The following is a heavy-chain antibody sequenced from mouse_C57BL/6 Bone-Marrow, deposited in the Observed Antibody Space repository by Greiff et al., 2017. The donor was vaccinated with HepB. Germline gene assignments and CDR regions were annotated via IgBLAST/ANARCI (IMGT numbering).Heavy chain of an antibody. V-gene: IGHV1-63*01. D-gene: IGHD1-1*01. Sequence: VKLQESGAELVRPGTSVKMSCKASGYTFTNYWIGWAKQRPGHGLEWIGDIYPGGGYTNYNEKFKGKATLTADKSSSTAYMQFSSLTSEDSAIYYCARGNYGSSSYYFDYWGQGTTLTVSS. CDR1: GYTFTNYW. CDR3: ARGNYGSSSYYFDY. J-gene: IGHJ2*01. CDR2: IYPGGGYT.